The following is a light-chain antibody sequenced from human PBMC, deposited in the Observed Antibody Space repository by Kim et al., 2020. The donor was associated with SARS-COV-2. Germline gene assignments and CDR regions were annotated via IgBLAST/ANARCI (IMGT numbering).Light chain of an antibody. CDR2: GAS. CDR1: QSVSTN. Sequence: EIVMTQSPATLSVSPGERVTLSCRASQSVSTNLAWYQQKPGQAPRLLIQGASTRATGIPARFSGSGSGTDFTLTISSLQSEDFAMYYCKQYNNWPPLTFGGGTKVDIK. CDR3: KQYNNWPPLT. V-gene: IGKV3-15*01. J-gene: IGKJ4*01.